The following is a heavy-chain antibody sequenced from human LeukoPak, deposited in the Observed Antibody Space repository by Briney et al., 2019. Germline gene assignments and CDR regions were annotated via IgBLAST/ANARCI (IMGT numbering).Heavy chain of an antibody. CDR2: IFPLSGTA. CDR3: ARERTGTAFDI. Sequence: SVKVSCKASGGTFISYNINWVRQAPGQGLEWMGGIFPLSGTANYAQKFQGRVTITADTSTSTAYMELSSLRSEDTAVYYCARERTGTAFDIWGQGTMVTVSS. J-gene: IGHJ3*02. D-gene: IGHD1-1*01. V-gene: IGHV1-69*06. CDR1: GGTFISYN.